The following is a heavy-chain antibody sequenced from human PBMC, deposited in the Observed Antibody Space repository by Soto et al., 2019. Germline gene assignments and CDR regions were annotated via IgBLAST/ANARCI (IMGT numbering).Heavy chain of an antibody. Sequence: SETLSLTCAVSGGSISSSNWWSWVRQPPGKGLEWIGEIYHSGSTNYNPSLKSRVTISVDKSKNQFSLKLSSVTAADTAVYYCARDQVATAGQALRFDPWGQGTLVTVSS. D-gene: IGHD2-15*01. CDR1: GGSISSSNW. V-gene: IGHV4-4*02. J-gene: IGHJ5*02. CDR2: IYHSGST. CDR3: ARDQVATAGQALRFDP.